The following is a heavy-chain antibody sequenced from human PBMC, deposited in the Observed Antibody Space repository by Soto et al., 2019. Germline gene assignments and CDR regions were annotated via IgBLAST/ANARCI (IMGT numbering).Heavy chain of an antibody. CDR1: GFSVTANY. CDR3: ARDRGWSLFDY. D-gene: IGHD6-19*01. Sequence: GSLRLSCAASGFSVTANYMIWVRQAPGKGLEFVSVIWTNGGTLYADSVKGRFILSRDNSMNTVYLQMNSLRAEDTAVYYCARDRGWSLFDYWGQGTLVTVSS. V-gene: IGHV3-66*01. J-gene: IGHJ4*02. CDR2: IWTNGGT.